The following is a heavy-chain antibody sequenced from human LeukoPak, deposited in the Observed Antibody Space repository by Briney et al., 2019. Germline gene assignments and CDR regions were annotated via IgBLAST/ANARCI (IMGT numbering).Heavy chain of an antibody. CDR3: AREGGAPEHTNEFDY. D-gene: IGHD1/OR15-1a*01. V-gene: IGHV4-59*01. Sequence: SETLSLTCSVSGITPFHWSWIRQTPGKGLEWIGHITFTGNTNYNPSLKSRVTISLGTSNNQFSLELKAVTAADTAVYYCAREGGAPEHTNEFDYWGQGILVTVSS. CDR1: GITPFH. CDR2: ITFTGNT. J-gene: IGHJ4*02.